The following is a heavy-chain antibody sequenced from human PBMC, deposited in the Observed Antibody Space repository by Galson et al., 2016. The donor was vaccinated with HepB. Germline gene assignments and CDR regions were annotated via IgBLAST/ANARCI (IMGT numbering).Heavy chain of an antibody. D-gene: IGHD5-18*01. CDR3: ARDLTMVTTGWFDP. J-gene: IGHJ5*02. V-gene: IGHV4-59*01. CDR1: GGSMSTYY. Sequence: LSLTCTVSGGSMSTYYWSWVRQPPGKGLEWIGYIYYSGSTNYSPSLKSRVTISVDTSMNQFSLKLSSVTAADTAVYYCARDLTMVTTGWFDPWGQGTLVTVSS. CDR2: IYYSGST.